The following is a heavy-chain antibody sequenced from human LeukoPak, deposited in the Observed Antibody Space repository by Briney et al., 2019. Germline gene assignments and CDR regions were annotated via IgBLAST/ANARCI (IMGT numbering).Heavy chain of an antibody. CDR2: INHRGTT. CDR1: GDSFSGYY. J-gene: IGHJ4*02. D-gene: IGHD1-26*01. Sequence: ASETLSLTCAVYGDSFSGYYWSWIRQPPGKGLEWIAEINHRGTTHYNPSLKSRVNISADTSKNQFSLHLDSVTAADTAVYYCARSWAGMYYPFYYFDYWGQGTLVSVSS. CDR3: ARSWAGMYYPFYYFDY. V-gene: IGHV4-34*01.